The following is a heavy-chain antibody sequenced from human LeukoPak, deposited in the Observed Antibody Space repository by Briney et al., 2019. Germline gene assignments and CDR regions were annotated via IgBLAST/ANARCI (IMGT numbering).Heavy chain of an antibody. J-gene: IGHJ4*02. CDR3: ARGSSKYYYDSSGYPFDY. CDR2: INPNSGGT. D-gene: IGHD3-22*01. V-gene: IGHV1-2*02. Sequence: GASVKVSCKASGYTFTGYYMHWVRQAPGQGLEWMGWINPNSGGTNYAQKFQGRVTMTRDTSISTAYMELSRLGSDDTAVYYCARGSSKYYYDSSGYPFDYWGQGTLVTVSS. CDR1: GYTFTGYY.